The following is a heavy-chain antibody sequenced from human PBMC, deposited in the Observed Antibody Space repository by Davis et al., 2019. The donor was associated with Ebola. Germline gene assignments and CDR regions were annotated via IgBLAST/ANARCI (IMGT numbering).Heavy chain of an antibody. CDR2: ISSSSRTI. CDR3: AREVAVAGTECDY. V-gene: IGHV3-48*02. D-gene: IGHD6-19*01. J-gene: IGHJ4*02. CDR1: GFTFSRYS. Sequence: GGSLRLSCAASGFTFSRYSMNWVRQAPGKGLEWVSYISSSSRTIYYAGSVKGRFTISRDNAKNSLYLQMNSLRDEDTAVYYCAREVAVAGTECDYWGQGTLVTVSS.